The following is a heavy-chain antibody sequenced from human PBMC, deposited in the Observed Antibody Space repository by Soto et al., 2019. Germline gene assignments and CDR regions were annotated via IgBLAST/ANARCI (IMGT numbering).Heavy chain of an antibody. Sequence: ASVKVSCKASGYTFTSYAMHWVRQAPGQRLEWMGWINAGNGNTKYSQKFQGRVTITRDTSASTAYMELSSLRSEDTAVYYCARTSHDFWDTEAFDIWGQGTMVTVSS. CDR3: ARTSHDFWDTEAFDI. CDR1: GYTFTSYA. D-gene: IGHD3-3*01. CDR2: INAGNGNT. J-gene: IGHJ3*02. V-gene: IGHV1-3*01.